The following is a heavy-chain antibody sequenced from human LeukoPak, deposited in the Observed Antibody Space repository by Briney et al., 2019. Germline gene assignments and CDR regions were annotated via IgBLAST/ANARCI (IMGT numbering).Heavy chain of an antibody. Sequence: PGGSLRLSCAASGFTFSAYSMNWVRQAPGKGLEWVSFISSGSGHIYYADSLQGRFTISRDNARNSLYLQMDTLRAEDTAVYYCARGRGWTYDSWGRGTLVTVSS. CDR1: GFTFSAYS. J-gene: IGHJ4*02. CDR2: ISSGSGHI. CDR3: ARGRGWTYDS. D-gene: IGHD6-19*01. V-gene: IGHV3-21*01.